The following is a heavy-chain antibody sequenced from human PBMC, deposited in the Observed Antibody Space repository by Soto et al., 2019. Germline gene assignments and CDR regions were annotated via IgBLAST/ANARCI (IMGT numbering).Heavy chain of an antibody. V-gene: IGHV3-23*01. J-gene: IGHJ4*02. CDR2: ISATGGST. Sequence: GGSLRLSCAASGFTFNDYAMNWVRQAPGKGLEWVATISATGGSTYYADSVKGRFTISRDNSKNTLYLQMNGLRVEDTAVYYCAKDRLAGNFDYWGQGTQVTVSS. CDR3: AKDRLAGNFDY. CDR1: GFTFNDYA.